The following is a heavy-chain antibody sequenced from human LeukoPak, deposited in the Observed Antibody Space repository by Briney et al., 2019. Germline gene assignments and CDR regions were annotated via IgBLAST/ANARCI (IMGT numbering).Heavy chain of an antibody. CDR2: INQSGST. Sequence: SETLSLTCSVYGGSFSDYDWSWIRQPPGKGLEWIGEINQSGSTNENPSLKSRVTMSVDTSKGQFSLNLRSVTATDTAVYYCARYVPVKTGTTRASFDYWGQGILVTVSS. D-gene: IGHD1-1*01. CDR1: GGSFSDYD. V-gene: IGHV4-34*01. J-gene: IGHJ4*02. CDR3: ARYVPVKTGTTRASFDY.